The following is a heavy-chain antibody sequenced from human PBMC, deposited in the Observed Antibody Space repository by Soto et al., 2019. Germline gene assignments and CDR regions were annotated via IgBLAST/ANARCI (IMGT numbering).Heavy chain of an antibody. D-gene: IGHD3-22*01. J-gene: IGHJ4*02. CDR2: ISYDGANK. CDR3: AKLDYYDSSGYYRTFDY. V-gene: IGHV3-30*18. CDR1: GFTFSSFG. Sequence: PGGSLRLSCAASGFTFSSFGMHWVRQPPGKGLEWVAVISYDGANKDYADAVKGRFTISRDNSKNTLYLQMNSLRAEDTAVYYCAKLDYYDSSGYYRTFDYWGQGTLVTVSS.